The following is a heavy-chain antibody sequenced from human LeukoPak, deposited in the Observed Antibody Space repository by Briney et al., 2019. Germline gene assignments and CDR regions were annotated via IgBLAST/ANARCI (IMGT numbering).Heavy chain of an antibody. J-gene: IGHJ4*02. Sequence: GRSLRLSCAASGFTFDDYAMHWVRQAPGKGLEWVSGISWNSGSIGYADSVKGRFTISRDNAKNSLYLQMNSLRAEDTAVYYCARDRPYCSGGSCYPLDYWGQGTLVTVSS. D-gene: IGHD2-15*01. V-gene: IGHV3-9*01. CDR3: ARDRPYCSGGSCYPLDY. CDR2: ISWNSGSI. CDR1: GFTFDDYA.